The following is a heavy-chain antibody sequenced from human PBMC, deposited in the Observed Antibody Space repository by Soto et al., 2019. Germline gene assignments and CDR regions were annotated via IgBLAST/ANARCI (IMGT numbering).Heavy chain of an antibody. V-gene: IGHV1-2*04. CDR3: AREITMVRGNNWFDP. CDR1: GYTFTGYY. Sequence: QVQLVQSGAEVKKPGASVKVSCKASGYTFTGYYMHWVRQAPGQGLEWMGWINPNSGGTNYAQKFQGCVTMTRDTSISTAYMELSRLRSDDTAVYYCAREITMVRGNNWFDPWGQGTLVTVSS. D-gene: IGHD3-10*01. J-gene: IGHJ5*02. CDR2: INPNSGGT.